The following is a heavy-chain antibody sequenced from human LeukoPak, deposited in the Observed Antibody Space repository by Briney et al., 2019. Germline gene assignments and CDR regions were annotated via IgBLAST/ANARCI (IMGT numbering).Heavy chain of an antibody. J-gene: IGHJ4*02. V-gene: IGHV3-9*01. CDR1: GFTFDDYA. Sequence: GGSLRLSCAASGFTFDDYAMHWVRQAPGKGLEWVSGISWNSGSIDYADSVKGGFTISRDNAKNSLYLQMNSLRAEDTALYYCAKDLYGDLSLVDYWGQGTLVTVSS. CDR3: AKDLYGDLSLVDY. D-gene: IGHD4-17*01. CDR2: ISWNSGSI.